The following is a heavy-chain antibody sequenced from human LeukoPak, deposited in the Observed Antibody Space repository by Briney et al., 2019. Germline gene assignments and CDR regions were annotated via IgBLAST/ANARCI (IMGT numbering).Heavy chain of an antibody. Sequence: GASVKVSCKASGGTFISYAISWVRQAPGQGDEWMASIIPIFGTANYAQKFQGTVTITTDESTRTAYMELSSLRSEDTAVYYCARAAAQLGWFDPWGQGTLVTVSS. D-gene: IGHD6-6*01. CDR1: GGTFISYA. CDR3: ARAAAQLGWFDP. CDR2: IIPIFGTA. V-gene: IGHV1-69*05. J-gene: IGHJ5*02.